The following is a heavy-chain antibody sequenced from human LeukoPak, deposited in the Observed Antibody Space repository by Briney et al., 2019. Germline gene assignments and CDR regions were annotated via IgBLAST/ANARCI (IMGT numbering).Heavy chain of an antibody. V-gene: IGHV4-4*07. CDR3: ARGKVVAGTPGQNSWDS. CDR2: IYTSGST. D-gene: IGHD6-19*01. Sequence: ASETLSLTCTVSGGSISSYYWNWIRQPAGKGLEWIGRIYTSGSTNYNPSLKSRVSMSVDTSKNQFSLKLSSVTAADTAVYYCARGKVVAGTPGQNSWDSWGQGTLVTVSS. CDR1: GGSISSYY. J-gene: IGHJ4*02.